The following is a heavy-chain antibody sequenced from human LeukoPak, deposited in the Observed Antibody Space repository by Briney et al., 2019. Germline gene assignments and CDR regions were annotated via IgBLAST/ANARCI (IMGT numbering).Heavy chain of an antibody. Sequence: SETLSLTCAVYGGSFSGYYWSWIRQPPGKGLEWIGETSHSGSTNYNPSLESRVTISVDTSKKQFSLRLSSVTAADTALYFCARQYCSSTSCSYGFDIWAQGTMVTVSS. J-gene: IGHJ3*02. CDR2: TSHSGST. CDR1: GGSFSGYY. D-gene: IGHD2-2*01. V-gene: IGHV4-34*01. CDR3: ARQYCSSTSCSYGFDI.